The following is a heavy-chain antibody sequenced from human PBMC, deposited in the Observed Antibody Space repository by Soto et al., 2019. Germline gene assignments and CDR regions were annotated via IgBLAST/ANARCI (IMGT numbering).Heavy chain of an antibody. CDR3: AGGTWAQRVGY. D-gene: IGHD7-27*01. CDR2: TYYRSKWIY. V-gene: IGHV6-1*01. CDR1: GDSVSSNSGA. Sequence: PPQTLSLTCAISGDSVSSNSGAWSWIRQSPSRGLEWLGRTYYRSKWIYDYAVSVKSRLTINPDTSRNQFSLQLNSVTPEDTAVNHCAGGTWAQRVGYWGQGTLVTVSS. J-gene: IGHJ4*02.